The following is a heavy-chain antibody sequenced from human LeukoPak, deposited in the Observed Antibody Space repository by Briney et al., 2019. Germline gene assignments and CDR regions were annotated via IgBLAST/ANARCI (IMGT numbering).Heavy chain of an antibody. CDR2: IGGGDNHT. Sequence: GGSLRLSCVASGFTFKKYAMTWVRQAPGKGLEWVSSIGGGDNHTYYPDSVKGRFTISRDNSNNALYLQMNSRRAEDTAIYYRATHPLYCSKENCYDEYYLDYWGRGTLVTVSS. CDR3: ATHPLYCSKENCYDEYYLDY. D-gene: IGHD2-2*01. CDR1: GFTFKKYA. J-gene: IGHJ4*02. V-gene: IGHV3-23*01.